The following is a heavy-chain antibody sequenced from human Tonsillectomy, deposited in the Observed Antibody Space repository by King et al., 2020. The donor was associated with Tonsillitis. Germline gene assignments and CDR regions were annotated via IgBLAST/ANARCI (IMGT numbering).Heavy chain of an antibody. CDR2: ISSYSSFK. CDR3: ARDGNYYGSGSYYNTPFDY. D-gene: IGHD3-10*01. CDR1: GFTFSTYS. Sequence: QLVESGGGLVNPGGSLRLSCAASGFTFSTYSMNWGRQAPGKGLEWVSSISSYSSFKYYADSVKGRFTISRDNAKNSLFLQMNSLRAEDTAVYYCARDGNYYGSGSYYNTPFDYWGQGTLVTVSS. J-gene: IGHJ4*02. V-gene: IGHV3-21*06.